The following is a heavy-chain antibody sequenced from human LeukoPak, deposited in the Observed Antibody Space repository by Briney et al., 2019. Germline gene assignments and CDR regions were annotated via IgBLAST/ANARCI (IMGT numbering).Heavy chain of an antibody. V-gene: IGHV1-69*02. CDR3: APERPPRRHDPYCSSTSCYTQFDY. D-gene: IGHD2-2*02. CDR1: GGTFSSYT. Sequence: WASVKVSCKASGGTFSSYTISWVRQAPGQGLEWMGRIIPILGIANYAQKFQGRVTITADKSTSTAYMELSSLRSEDTAVYYCAPERPPRRHDPYCSSTSCYTQFDYWGQGTLVTVSS. J-gene: IGHJ4*02. CDR2: IIPILGIA.